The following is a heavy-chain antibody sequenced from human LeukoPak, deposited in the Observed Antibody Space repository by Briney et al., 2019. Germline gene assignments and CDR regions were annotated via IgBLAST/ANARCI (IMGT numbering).Heavy chain of an antibody. CDR3: AREQLITMVRGVPNWFDP. CDR1: GYTFTSYG. CDR2: ISAYNGNT. V-gene: IGHV1-18*01. D-gene: IGHD3-10*01. Sequence: ASVKVSCKASGYTFTSYGISWVRQAPGQGLEWMGWISAYNGNTNYAQKLQGRVTMTTDTSTSTAYMELRSLRSDDTAVYYCAREQLITMVRGVPNWFDPWGQGTLVTVSS. J-gene: IGHJ5*02.